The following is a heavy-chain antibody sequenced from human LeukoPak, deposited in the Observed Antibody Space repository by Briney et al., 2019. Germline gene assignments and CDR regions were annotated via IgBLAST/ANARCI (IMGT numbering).Heavy chain of an antibody. D-gene: IGHD2-21*02. CDR1: GFTFSNAW. CDR2: IKSKTDGGTT. CDR3: TTGLLAHYYYYGMDV. Sequence: GGSLRLSCAASGFTFSNAWMSWVRQAPGKGLEWVGRIKSKTDGGTTDYAAPVKGRFTISRDDSKNTLYLQMNSLKTEDTAVYYCTTGLLAHYYYYGMDVWGKGTTVTASS. J-gene: IGHJ6*04. V-gene: IGHV3-15*01.